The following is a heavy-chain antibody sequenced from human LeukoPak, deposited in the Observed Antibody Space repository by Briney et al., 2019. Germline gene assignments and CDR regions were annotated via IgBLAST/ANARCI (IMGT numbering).Heavy chain of an antibody. D-gene: IGHD2-8*02. Sequence: GGSLRLSCAASGFVFSTYWVTWVRQAPGMGLEWVANIKPDGTERFYVDSVKGRFTISRDNAKNSLYLQMNSLGAEDTAVYYCARVRTEWYIDLWGRGTLVTVSA. CDR3: ARVRTEWYIDL. CDR2: IKPDGTER. J-gene: IGHJ2*01. CDR1: GFVFSTYW. V-gene: IGHV3-7*01.